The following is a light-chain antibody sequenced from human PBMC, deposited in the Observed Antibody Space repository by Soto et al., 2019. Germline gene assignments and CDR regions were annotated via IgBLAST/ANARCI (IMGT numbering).Light chain of an antibody. J-gene: IGKJ2*01. V-gene: IGKV1-39*01. CDR1: QDISNS. CDR2: SAS. Sequence: DTQMTQSPSPLAASVGDRVIISCRASQDISNSLNWYQQRPGEAHKLLIYSASSLQTGVPSRFRGSGSGTDFTLTVDSLQPEDFATYFCQQSYHPPYTFGQGTKVEIK. CDR3: QQSYHPPYT.